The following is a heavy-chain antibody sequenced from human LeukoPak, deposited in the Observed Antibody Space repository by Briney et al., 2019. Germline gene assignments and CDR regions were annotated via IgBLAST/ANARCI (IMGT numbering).Heavy chain of an antibody. D-gene: IGHD3-9*01. Sequence: GGSLRLSCAASGFTFSSYGMSWVRQAPGKGLEWVSYITSSSSTIYYADSVKGRFTISRDNSKNTLYLQMSSLRGEDTAVYYCARDFGWLSHFDYWGQGTLVSVSS. J-gene: IGHJ4*02. CDR1: GFTFSSYG. CDR3: ARDFGWLSHFDY. CDR2: ITSSSSTI. V-gene: IGHV3-48*01.